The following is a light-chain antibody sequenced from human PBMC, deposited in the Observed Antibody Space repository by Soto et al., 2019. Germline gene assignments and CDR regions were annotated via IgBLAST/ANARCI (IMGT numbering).Light chain of an antibody. CDR2: AYN. Sequence: QSVLTQPPSASGTPGQRVSISCSGSNSNIGSNTVNWYQQFSGTAPKLLIYAYNQRPSGVPDRFSGSKSGTSASLAISGLHSGDDADYYCAAWDDSLNVFVFGTGTKLTVL. CDR3: AAWDDSLNVFV. J-gene: IGLJ1*01. CDR1: NSNIGSNT. V-gene: IGLV1-44*01.